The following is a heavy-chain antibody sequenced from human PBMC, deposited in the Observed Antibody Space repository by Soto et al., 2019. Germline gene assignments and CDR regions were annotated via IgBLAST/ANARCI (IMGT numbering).Heavy chain of an antibody. V-gene: IGHV4-30-4*01. CDR3: ARGIWARMDAFDI. Sequence: SETLSLTYTVSGGSISSGDYYWSWIRQPPGKGLEWIGYIYYSGSTYYNPSLKSRVTISVDTSKNQFSLKLSSVTAADTAVYYCARGIWARMDAFDIWGQGTMVTVSS. J-gene: IGHJ3*02. D-gene: IGHD7-27*01. CDR1: GGSISSGDYY. CDR2: IYYSGST.